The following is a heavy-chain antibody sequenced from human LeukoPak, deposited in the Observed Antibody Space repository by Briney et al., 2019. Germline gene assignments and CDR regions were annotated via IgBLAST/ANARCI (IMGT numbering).Heavy chain of an antibody. CDR2: INHSGST. J-gene: IGHJ4*02. CDR1: GGSFSGYY. D-gene: IGHD2-15*01. Sequence: SETLSLTCAVYGGSFSGYYWSWIRQPPGKGLEWIGEINHSGSTNYNPSLKSRVTISVDTSKNQFSLKLSSVTAADTAVYYCAREQRVVVAASIYDYWGQGTLVTVSS. V-gene: IGHV4-34*01. CDR3: AREQRVVVAASIYDY.